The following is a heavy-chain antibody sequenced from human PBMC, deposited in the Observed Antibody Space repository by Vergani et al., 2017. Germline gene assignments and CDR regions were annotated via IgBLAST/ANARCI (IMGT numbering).Heavy chain of an antibody. CDR2: IYYSGST. Sequence: QLQLQESGPGLVKPSETLSLTCTVSGGSISSSSYYWGWIRQPPGKGLEWIGSIYYSGSTYYNPSLKSRVTISVDTSKNQFSLKLSSVTAADTAVYYCARGALYGSGNPMSYWGQGTLVTVSS. CDR1: GGSISSSSYY. D-gene: IGHD3-10*01. CDR3: ARGALYGSGNPMSY. J-gene: IGHJ4*02. V-gene: IGHV4-39*01.